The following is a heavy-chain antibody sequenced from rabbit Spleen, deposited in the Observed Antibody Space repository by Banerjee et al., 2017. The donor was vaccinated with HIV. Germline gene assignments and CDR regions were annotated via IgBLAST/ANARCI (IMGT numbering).Heavy chain of an antibody. CDR2: IDSGSSGFT. CDR3: ARDSGSSFSSYGMDL. J-gene: IGHJ6*01. D-gene: IGHD8-1*01. CDR1: GVSFSSNYY. Sequence: QSLEESGGDLVKPGASLTLTCTVSGVSFSSNYYMCWVRQAPGKGLEWIACIDSGSSGFTYFASWAKGRFTISKASATTVTLQMTSLTVADTATYFCARDSGSSFSSYGMDLWGQGTLVTVS. V-gene: IGHV1S40*01.